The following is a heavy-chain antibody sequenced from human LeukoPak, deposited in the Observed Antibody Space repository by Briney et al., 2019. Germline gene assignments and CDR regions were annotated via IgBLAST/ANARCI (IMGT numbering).Heavy chain of an antibody. J-gene: IGHJ4*02. CDR2: IYHSGST. D-gene: IGHD1-26*01. V-gene: IGHV4-38-2*02. CDR1: GYSISSGYY. CDR3: AREGPTTPYYFDY. Sequence: SETPSLTCTVSGYSISSGYYWGWIRQPPGKGLEWIGSIYHSGSTYYNPSLKSRVTISVDASKYQFSLKLSSVTAADTAIYYCAREGPTTPYYFDYWGQGTLVTVSS.